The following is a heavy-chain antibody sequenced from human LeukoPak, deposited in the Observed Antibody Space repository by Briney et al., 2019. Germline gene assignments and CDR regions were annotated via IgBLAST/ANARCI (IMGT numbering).Heavy chain of an antibody. V-gene: IGHV3-21*04. CDR2: ISSSSSYI. CDR3: AKVRVVPAALDY. CDR1: GFTFSSYS. J-gene: IGHJ4*02. Sequence: GGSLRLSCAASGFTFSSYSMNWVRQAPGKGLEWVSSISSSSSYIYYADSVKGRFTISRDNSKNTLYLQMNSLRAEDTAVYYCAKVRVVPAALDYWGQGTLVTVSS. D-gene: IGHD2-2*01.